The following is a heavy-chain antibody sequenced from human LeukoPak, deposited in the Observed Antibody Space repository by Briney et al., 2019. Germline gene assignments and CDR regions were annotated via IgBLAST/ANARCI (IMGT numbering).Heavy chain of an antibody. Sequence: GGSLRLSCVASGISFSSYWMAWVRQAPGKGLEWVANIKYDGTHKFYAGSVKGRFTISRDNAKNSLFLDMTSLTADETAVYFCPSSHDSSGNDWGQGTLVTVSS. D-gene: IGHD3-22*01. J-gene: IGHJ4*02. CDR2: IKYDGTHK. CDR3: PSSHDSSGND. V-gene: IGHV3-7*01. CDR1: GISFSSYW.